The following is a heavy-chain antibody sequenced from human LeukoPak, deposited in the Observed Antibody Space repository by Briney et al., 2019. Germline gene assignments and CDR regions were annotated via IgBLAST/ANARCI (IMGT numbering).Heavy chain of an antibody. V-gene: IGHV3-48*04. Sequence: GGSLRLSCAASGFTFSSYGMHWVRQAPGKGLEWVSYISSSGSTIYYADSVKGRFTISRDNAKNSLYLQMNSLRAEDTAVYYCARDGGVEYYDSSNYYDYWGQGTLVTVSS. CDR1: GFTFSSYG. CDR2: ISSSGSTI. D-gene: IGHD3-22*01. CDR3: ARDGGVEYYDSSNYYDY. J-gene: IGHJ4*02.